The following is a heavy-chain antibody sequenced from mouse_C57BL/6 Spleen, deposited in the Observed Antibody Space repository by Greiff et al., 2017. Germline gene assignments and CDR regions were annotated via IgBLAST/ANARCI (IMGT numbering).Heavy chain of an antibody. Sequence: EVQLQESGPGLVKPSQSLSLTCSVTGYSITSGYYWNWIRQFPGNKLEWMGYISYDGSNNYNPSLKNRSSITRDTSKNLFFLKLNSVTTEDTATYYCARDGYWFAYWGQGTLVTVSA. CDR2: ISYDGSN. CDR3: ARDGYWFAY. J-gene: IGHJ3*01. V-gene: IGHV3-6*01. CDR1: GYSITSGYY. D-gene: IGHD2-2*01.